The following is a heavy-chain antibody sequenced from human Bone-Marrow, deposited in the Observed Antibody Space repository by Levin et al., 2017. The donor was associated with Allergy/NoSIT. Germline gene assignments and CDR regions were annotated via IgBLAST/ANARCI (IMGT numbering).Heavy chain of an antibody. D-gene: IGHD3-10*02. CDR3: AGRSSPSVMLGSEFDY. J-gene: IGHJ4*02. Sequence: GESLKISCKGSGYSFANYWIGWVRQRPGQGLEWIGIIYPDDSDTRYSPSFQGQVTISLDTSSTTAFLQWISLKASDTAMYYCAGRSSPSVMLGSEFDYWGQGTLVTVSS. V-gene: IGHV5-51*01. CDR1: GYSFANYW. CDR2: IYPDDSDT.